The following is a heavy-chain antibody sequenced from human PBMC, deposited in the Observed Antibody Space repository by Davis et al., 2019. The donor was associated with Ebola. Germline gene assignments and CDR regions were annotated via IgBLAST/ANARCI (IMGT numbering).Heavy chain of an antibody. V-gene: IGHV3-7*01. CDR3: ARDETDYDFWSGYWNV. D-gene: IGHD3-3*01. CDR1: GFTFSSYW. CDR2: IKQDGSEK. Sequence: GESLKISCAASGFTFSSYWMSWVRQAPGKGLEWVANIKQDGSEKYYVDSVKGRFTISRDNAKNSLYLQMNSLRAEDTAVYYCARDETDYDFWSGYWNVWGQGTTVTVSS. J-gene: IGHJ6*02.